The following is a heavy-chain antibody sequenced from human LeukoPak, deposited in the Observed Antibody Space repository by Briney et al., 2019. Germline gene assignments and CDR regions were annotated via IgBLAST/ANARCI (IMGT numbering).Heavy chain of an antibody. CDR3: AIAASGTLADY. V-gene: IGHV3-64D*09. CDR1: GFSFSSYT. Sequence: GGSLRLSCAASGFSFSSYTMNWVRQAPGKGLEYVSAISSHGGSTYYADSVKGRFIISRDNSKGTLYLQMSSLRAEDTAVYYCAIAASGTLADYWGQGTLVTVSS. CDR2: ISSHGGST. J-gene: IGHJ4*02. D-gene: IGHD6-13*01.